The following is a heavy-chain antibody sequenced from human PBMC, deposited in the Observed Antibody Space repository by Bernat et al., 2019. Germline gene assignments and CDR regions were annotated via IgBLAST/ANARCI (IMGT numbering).Heavy chain of an antibody. D-gene: IGHD2-15*01. CDR2: IYYSGST. J-gene: IGHJ6*03. CDR1: GGSISSGGYY. CDR3: ARDGRLRGYYYYMDV. V-gene: IGHV4-31*03. Sequence: QLQLQESGPGLVKPSETLSLTCTVSGGSISSGGYYWSWIRQHPGKGLEWIGYIYYSGSTYYNPSLKSRVTISVDTYKNQFSLKLSSVTAADTAVYYCARDGRLRGYYYYMDVWGKGTTVTVSS.